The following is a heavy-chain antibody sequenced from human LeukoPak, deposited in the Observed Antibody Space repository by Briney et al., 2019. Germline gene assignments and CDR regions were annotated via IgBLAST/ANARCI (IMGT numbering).Heavy chain of an antibody. Sequence: GGSLRLSCAASGFTFRSSWIHWVRQVPGKGLVWVSRINSDGSSTSYADSVKGRFTISRDNAKNTLYLQMNSLRAEDTAVYYCAAAAPRLIDYWGQGTLVTVSS. CDR2: INSDGSST. V-gene: IGHV3-74*01. J-gene: IGHJ4*02. CDR1: GFTFRSSW. D-gene: IGHD2-15*01. CDR3: AAAAPRLIDY.